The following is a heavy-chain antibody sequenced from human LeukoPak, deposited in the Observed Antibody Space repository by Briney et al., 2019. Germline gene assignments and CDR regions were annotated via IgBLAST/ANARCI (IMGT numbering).Heavy chain of an antibody. CDR2: IWYDGSNK. V-gene: IGHV3-33*01. CDR1: GFTFTSSG. J-gene: IGHJ2*01. CDR3: ARAVFAGDLLTGYWYFDL. Sequence: GRSLRPSCAASGFTFTSSGFHWVRQAPGKGLEWVALIWYDGSNKYYADSVKGRFTISRDNSKNTVYLQMNSLRAEDTAVYYCARAVFAGDLLTGYWYFDLWGRGTLVTVSS. D-gene: IGHD1-20*01.